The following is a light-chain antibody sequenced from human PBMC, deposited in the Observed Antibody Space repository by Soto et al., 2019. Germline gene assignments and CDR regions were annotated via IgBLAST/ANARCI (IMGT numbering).Light chain of an antibody. CDR3: QQRSNWIS. J-gene: IGKJ5*01. CDR2: DAY. V-gene: IGKV3-11*01. Sequence: EVVLTQSPVTLSLSPGERATLSCRASQSFRGLLAWYQQKPGQAPRLLIYDAYNRATGIPARFSGSGSGTDFTLTISSLEPEDFAVYYCQQRSNWISFGQGTRLEIK. CDR1: QSFRGL.